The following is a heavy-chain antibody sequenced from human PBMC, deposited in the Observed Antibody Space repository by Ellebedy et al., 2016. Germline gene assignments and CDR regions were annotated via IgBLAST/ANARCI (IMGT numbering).Heavy chain of an antibody. J-gene: IGHJ4*02. D-gene: IGHD3-10*01. Sequence: GGSLRLXCAASGFTFSSYSMNWVRQAPGKGLEWVSYISSSSSTIYYADSMKGRFTISRDNSKNTLYLQMNTLRAEDTAVYYCAAAGVNSGSYYSSTFDDWGRGTLVTVSS. CDR3: AAAGVNSGSYYSSTFDD. V-gene: IGHV3-48*01. CDR2: ISSSSSTI. CDR1: GFTFSSYS.